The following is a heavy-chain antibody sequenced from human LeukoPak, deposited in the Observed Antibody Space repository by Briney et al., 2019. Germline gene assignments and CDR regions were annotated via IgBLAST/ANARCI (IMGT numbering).Heavy chain of an antibody. CDR1: GFTFDDYG. V-gene: IGHV3-20*04. D-gene: IGHD6-6*01. Sequence: GGSLRLSCAASGFTFDDYGMSWVRQAPGKGLEWVSGINWNGGSTGYADSVKGRFTISRDNAKNSLYLQMDSLRAEDTAVYYCAKVAYSSSSGTPIDYWGQGTVVTVSS. CDR2: INWNGGST. CDR3: AKVAYSSSSGTPIDY. J-gene: IGHJ4*02.